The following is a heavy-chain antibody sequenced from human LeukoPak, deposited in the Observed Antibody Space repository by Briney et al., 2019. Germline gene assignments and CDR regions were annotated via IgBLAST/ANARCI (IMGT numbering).Heavy chain of an antibody. CDR3: ASVYSGYQIFDY. CDR2: INPSGGTT. J-gene: IGHJ4*02. D-gene: IGHD5-12*01. CDR1: GYTFTSYY. Sequence: ASVKVSCKASGYTFTSYYMHWVRQAPGQGLEWMGLINPSGGTTRYAQKFQGRVTMTRDLSTSTAYMELSSLRSEDTAVYYCASVYSGYQIFDYWGQGTLVTVSS. V-gene: IGHV1-46*01.